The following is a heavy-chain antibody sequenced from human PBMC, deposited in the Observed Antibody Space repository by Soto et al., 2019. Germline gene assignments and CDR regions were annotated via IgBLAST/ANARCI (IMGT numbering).Heavy chain of an antibody. D-gene: IGHD3-3*01. V-gene: IGHV3-30*18. CDR3: AKEGRGYYDFWSGYYNPYYYYMDV. Sequence: QVQLVESGGGVVQPGRSLRLSCAASGFTFSSYGMHWVRQAPGKGLEWVAVISYDGSNKYYADSVKGRFTISRDNSKNTLNLQMNSLRAEDTAVYYCAKEGRGYYDFWSGYYNPYYYYMDVWGKGTTVTVSS. CDR1: GFTFSSYG. J-gene: IGHJ6*03. CDR2: ISYDGSNK.